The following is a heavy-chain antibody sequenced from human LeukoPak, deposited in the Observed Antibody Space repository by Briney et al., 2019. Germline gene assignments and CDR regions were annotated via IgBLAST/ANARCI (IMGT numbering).Heavy chain of an antibody. CDR1: GGTFSSYA. D-gene: IGHD2-15*01. CDR3: ARERPEVAATYYFDY. J-gene: IGHJ4*02. V-gene: IGHV1-69*04. CDR2: IIPILGIA. Sequence: ASVKVSCKASGGTFSSYAISWVRQAPGQGLEWMGRIIPILGIANYAQKFQGRVTITADKSTSTAYMELSSLRSEDTAVYYCARERPEVAATYYFDYWGQGTLVTVSS.